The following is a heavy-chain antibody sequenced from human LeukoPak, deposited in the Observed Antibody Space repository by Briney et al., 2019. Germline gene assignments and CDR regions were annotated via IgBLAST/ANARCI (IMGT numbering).Heavy chain of an antibody. Sequence: GGSLRLSCAASGFTFSSYGRHWVPQAPGKGREGVAFIRYDGSNKYYADSAKDRFTISRDNSKNMLYLQMNSLRPEDTAVYYCAKDTGRDFDYWGKGTLVTVSS. CDR3: AKDTGRDFDY. V-gene: IGHV3-30*02. CDR1: GFTFSSYG. CDR2: IRYDGSNK. D-gene: IGHD2-8*02. J-gene: IGHJ4*02.